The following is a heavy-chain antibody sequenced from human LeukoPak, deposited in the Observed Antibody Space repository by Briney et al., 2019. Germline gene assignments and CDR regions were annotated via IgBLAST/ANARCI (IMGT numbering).Heavy chain of an antibody. CDR2: IYYSGST. V-gene: IGHV4-59*08. CDR3: ARHTVWEHYFDY. D-gene: IGHD1-26*01. CDR1: GGSISSYY. J-gene: IGHJ4*02. Sequence: PSETLSLTCTVSGGSISSYYWSWIRQPPGKGLEWIGYIYYSGSTNYNPSLKSRVTISVDTSKNQFSLKLSSVTAADTAVYYCARHTVWEHYFDYWGQGTLVTVSS.